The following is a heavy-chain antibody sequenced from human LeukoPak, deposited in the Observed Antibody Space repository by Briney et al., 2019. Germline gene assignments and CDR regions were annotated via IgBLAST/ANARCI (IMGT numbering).Heavy chain of an antibody. CDR1: GYTFTSHY. CDR2: INPSGDST. V-gene: IGHV1-46*01. CDR3: AAGTPNIVAHDAFDI. J-gene: IGHJ3*02. D-gene: IGHD5-12*01. Sequence: GASVKVSCKASGYTFTSHYLHWVRQAPGQGLEWMGIINPSGDSTIYAQKFQGRVTMTRDTSTSTVYMELSSLRSEDTAVYYCAAGTPNIVAHDAFDIWGQGTMVTVSS.